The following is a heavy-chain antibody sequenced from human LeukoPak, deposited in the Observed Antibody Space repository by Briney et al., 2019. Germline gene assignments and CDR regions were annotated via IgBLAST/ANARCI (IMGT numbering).Heavy chain of an antibody. CDR3: ARHRYSYGSYYFDY. CDR1: GGSISSYY. J-gene: IGHJ4*02. CDR2: IHYSGST. V-gene: IGHV4-59*08. Sequence: SETLSLTCTVSGGSISSYYWSWIRQPPGKGLEWIGYIHYSGSTNYNPSLTSRVTMLVDTSKNQFSLKLSSVTAADTAVYYCARHRYSYGSYYFDYWGQGTLVTVSS. D-gene: IGHD5-18*01.